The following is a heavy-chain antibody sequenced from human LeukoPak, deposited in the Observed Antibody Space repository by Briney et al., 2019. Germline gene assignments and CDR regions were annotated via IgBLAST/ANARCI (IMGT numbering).Heavy chain of an antibody. Sequence: GGSLRLSCAASGLTVSSNYMSWVRQAPGKGLEWVSVIYSGGSTYYADSVKGRFTISRDNSKNTLYLQMNSLRAEDTAVYYCARARRGSYFEFDYWGQRTLVTVSS. V-gene: IGHV3-66*02. D-gene: IGHD1-26*01. CDR1: GLTVSSNY. CDR2: IYSGGST. J-gene: IGHJ4*02. CDR3: ARARRGSYFEFDY.